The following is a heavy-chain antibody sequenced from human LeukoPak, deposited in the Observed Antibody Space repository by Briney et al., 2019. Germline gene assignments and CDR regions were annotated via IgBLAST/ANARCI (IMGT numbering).Heavy chain of an antibody. D-gene: IGHD5-12*01. V-gene: IGHV4-39*01. CDR1: GGSINSSSYY. CDR3: ARGGYSGYDLGIGFDY. CDR2: IYYSGST. J-gene: IGHJ4*02. Sequence: SETLSLTCTVSGGSINSSSYYWGWIRQPPGKGLEWIGSIYYSGSTYYNPSLKSRVTISVDTSKNQLSLKLSSVTAADTAVYYCARGGYSGYDLGIGFDYWGQGTLVTVSS.